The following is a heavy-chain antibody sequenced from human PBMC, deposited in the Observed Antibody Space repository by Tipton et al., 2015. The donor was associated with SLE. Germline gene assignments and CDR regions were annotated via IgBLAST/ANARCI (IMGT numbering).Heavy chain of an antibody. D-gene: IGHD6-13*01. J-gene: IGHJ4*02. CDR2: IPYDGSNK. CDR3: ARVRSAAAAFDY. Sequence: SLRLSCAASGFTFSSYAMHWVRQAPGKGLEWVAVIPYDGSNKYYADSVKGRFTISRDNSKNTLYLQMNSLRAEDTAMYYCARVRSAAAAFDYWGQGTLVTVSS. V-gene: IGHV3-30*04. CDR1: GFTFSSYA.